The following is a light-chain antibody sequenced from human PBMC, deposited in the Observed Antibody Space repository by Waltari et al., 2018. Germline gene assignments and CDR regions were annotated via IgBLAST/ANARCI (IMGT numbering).Light chain of an antibody. CDR3: QQYGNTPVT. CDR1: QSVSRSY. V-gene: IGKV3D-20*01. Sequence: ENVLTQSPAPLSLSPGERATLSCRASQSVSRSYVGWSQQKPGLAPRLLIFDASNRATGIPDRFSGSGSGTGFTLTISRLEPEDFAVYYCQQYGNTPVTFGGGTKLEIK. CDR2: DAS. J-gene: IGKJ4*01.